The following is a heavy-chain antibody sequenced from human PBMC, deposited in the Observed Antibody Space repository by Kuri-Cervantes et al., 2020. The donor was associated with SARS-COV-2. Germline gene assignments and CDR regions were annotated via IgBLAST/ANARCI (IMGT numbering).Heavy chain of an antibody. J-gene: IGHJ6*02. CDR1: GFAFSGSA. CDR2: LNDSGSTHYNTGST. Sequence: GSLRLSCEASGFAFSGSAMHWIRQPPGKGLEWIGELNDSGSTHYNTGSTNYNPSLRSRVAISLDTSKNEFSLKMNSVTAADTAVYYCARGRGRRRAYYGMDVWGQGTTVTVSS. V-gene: IGHV4-34*01. CDR3: ARGRGRRRAYYGMDV. D-gene: IGHD5-24*01.